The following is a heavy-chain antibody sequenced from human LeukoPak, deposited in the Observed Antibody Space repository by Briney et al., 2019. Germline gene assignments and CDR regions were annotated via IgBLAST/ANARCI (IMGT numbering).Heavy chain of an antibody. CDR3: AREGAYCGGDCYVSWFDP. CDR1: GGPISSYY. D-gene: IGHD2-21*02. Sequence: SSETLSLTCTVSGGPISSYYWSWIRQPAGKGLEWIGRIYTSGSTNYNPSLKSRVTMSVDTSKNQFSLKLSSVTAADTAVYYCAREGAYCGGDCYVSWFDPWGQGTLVTVSS. J-gene: IGHJ5*02. CDR2: IYTSGST. V-gene: IGHV4-4*07.